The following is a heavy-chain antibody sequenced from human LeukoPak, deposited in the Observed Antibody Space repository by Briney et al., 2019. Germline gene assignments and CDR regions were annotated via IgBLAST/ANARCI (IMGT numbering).Heavy chain of an antibody. CDR1: GGCFSGGSFSGYY. V-gene: IGHV4-34*01. CDR3: ARGNLWDYRRYYYYMDV. CDR2: INPRGST. J-gene: IGHJ6*03. D-gene: IGHD4-11*01. Sequence: SETLSLTCDVYGGCFSGGSFSGYYSSWIRQPPGKGLEWIGEINPRGSTNYNPSLKSRVTMSVDTSKNQFSLKLSSVTAADTAVYYCARGNLWDYRRYYYYMDVWGKGTTVTVSS.